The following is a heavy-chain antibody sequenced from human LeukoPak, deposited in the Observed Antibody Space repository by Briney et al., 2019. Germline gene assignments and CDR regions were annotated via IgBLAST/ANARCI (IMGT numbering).Heavy chain of an antibody. CDR3: ARGSSGGYFDY. J-gene: IGHJ4*02. D-gene: IGHD3-22*01. CDR1: VFTFSSFW. Sequence: PGGSLRLSCAASVFTFSSFWIHWVRQVPGKGLVWVSRINSDGFSTSYADSVKGRFTISRDNAKNTLYLQMNSLRAEDTAVYYCARGSSGGYFDYWGQGTLVTVSS. V-gene: IGHV3-74*01. CDR2: INSDGFST.